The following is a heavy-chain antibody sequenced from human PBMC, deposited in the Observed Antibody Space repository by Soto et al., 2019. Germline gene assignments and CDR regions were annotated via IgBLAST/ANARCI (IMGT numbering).Heavy chain of an antibody. V-gene: IGHV1-8*01. Sequence: ASVKVSCKASGYTFTSYDINWVRQAPGQGLEYMGWVSPENRNAGYAPQFRGRVSMTADTSINTVYLELTTLTYEDTAVYYCARLIPFASARGSAPADLWGRGTLVTVSS. CDR1: GYTFTSYD. D-gene: IGHD3-16*01. CDR3: ARLIPFASARGSAPADL. CDR2: VSPENRNA. J-gene: IGHJ2*01.